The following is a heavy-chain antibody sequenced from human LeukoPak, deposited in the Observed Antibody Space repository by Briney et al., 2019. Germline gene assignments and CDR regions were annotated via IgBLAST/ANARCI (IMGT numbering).Heavy chain of an antibody. CDR1: GGSISSYY. V-gene: IGHV4-59*01. CDR3: ARDLRIVGATYYYGVDV. Sequence: SETLSLTCTVSGGSISSYYWSWIRQPPGKGLEWIGYIYYSGSTNYNPSLKSRVTISVDTSKNQFSLKLSSVTAADTAVYYCARDLRIVGATYYYGVDVWGQGTTVTVSS. CDR2: IYYSGST. D-gene: IGHD1-26*01. J-gene: IGHJ6*02.